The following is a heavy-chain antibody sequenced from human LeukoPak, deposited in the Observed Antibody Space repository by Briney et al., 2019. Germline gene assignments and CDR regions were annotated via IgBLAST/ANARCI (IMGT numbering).Heavy chain of an antibody. CDR1: GYSISSGYY. J-gene: IGHJ5*02. CDR2: IYHSGST. D-gene: IGHD3-22*01. V-gene: IGHV4-38-2*02. Sequence: SETLSLTCTVSGYSISSGYYWGWIRQPPGKGLEWIGSIYHSGSTYYNPSLKSRVTISVDTSKNQFSLKLSSVTAADTAVYYCARDYYDSSGYPTHWFDPWGQGTLVTVSS. CDR3: ARDYYDSSGYPTHWFDP.